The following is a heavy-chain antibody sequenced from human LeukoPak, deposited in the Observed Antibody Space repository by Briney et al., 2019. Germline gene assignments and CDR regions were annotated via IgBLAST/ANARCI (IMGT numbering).Heavy chain of an antibody. Sequence: SETLSLTCTVSGGSISSYYSSWIRQPPGKGLEWIGYIYYSGSTNYNPSLKSRVTISVDTSKNQFSLKLSSVTAADTAVYYCATRNGPFDYWGQGTLVTVSS. CDR2: IYYSGST. V-gene: IGHV4-59*08. J-gene: IGHJ4*02. CDR3: ATRNGPFDY. CDR1: GGSISSYY.